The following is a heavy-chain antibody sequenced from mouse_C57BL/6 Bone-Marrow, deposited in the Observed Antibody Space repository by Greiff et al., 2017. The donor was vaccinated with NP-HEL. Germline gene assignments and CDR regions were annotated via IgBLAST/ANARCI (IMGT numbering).Heavy chain of an antibody. CDR2: IYPRRGNT. V-gene: IGHV1-81*01. CDR1: GYTFTSYG. J-gene: IGHJ2*01. Sequence: VQLQQSGAELARPGASVKLSCKASGYTFTSYGISWVKQRTGQGLEWIGEIYPRRGNTYYNEKFKGKATLTADKSSSTAYMELRSLTSEDSAVYFCARSYSNYVGCYFDYWGQGTTLTVSS. CDR3: ARSYSNYVGCYFDY. D-gene: IGHD2-5*01.